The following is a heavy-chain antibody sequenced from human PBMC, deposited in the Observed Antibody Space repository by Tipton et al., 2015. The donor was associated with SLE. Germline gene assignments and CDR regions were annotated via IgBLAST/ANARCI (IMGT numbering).Heavy chain of an antibody. D-gene: IGHD3-10*01. J-gene: IGHJ3*02. V-gene: IGHV4-61*01. Sequence: TLSLTCTVSGGSISSGSYYWTWIRQPPGKGLEWIGYIYYSGSTNYNPSLKSRVTISVDTSKNQFSLRLSSVTAADTAVYYCARTYGSGNAFDIWGQGTMVTVSS. CDR3: ARTYGSGNAFDI. CDR2: IYYSGST. CDR1: GGSISSGSYY.